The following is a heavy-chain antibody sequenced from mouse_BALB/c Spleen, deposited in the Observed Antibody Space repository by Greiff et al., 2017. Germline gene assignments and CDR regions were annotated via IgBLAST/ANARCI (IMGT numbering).Heavy chain of an antibody. V-gene: IGHV3-6*02. Sequence: DVQLQESGPGLVKPSQSLSLTCSVTGYSITSGYYWNWIRQFPGNKLEWMGYISYDGSNNYNPSLKNRISITRDTSKNQFFLKLNSVTTEDTATYYCARSGEGYYWGQGTTLTVSS. CDR2: ISYDGSN. CDR3: ARSGEGYY. J-gene: IGHJ2*01. D-gene: IGHD3-3*01. CDR1: GYSITSGYY.